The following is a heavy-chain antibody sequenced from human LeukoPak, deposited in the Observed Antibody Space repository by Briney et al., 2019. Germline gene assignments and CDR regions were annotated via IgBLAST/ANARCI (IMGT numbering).Heavy chain of an antibody. CDR2: IDARSGIT. CDR3: ARTYDFGRGPPGDAFDN. D-gene: IGHD3-3*01. Sequence: GGSLRLSCAASGFTFRIFGLNWVRQAPGKGPEWVSYIDARSGITYYADFVQGRFTISRDDARESVFLQMDGLRVDDTAVYYCARTYDFGRGPPGDAFDNWGPGTWVIVSS. J-gene: IGHJ3*02. V-gene: IGHV3-48*04. CDR1: GFTFRIFG.